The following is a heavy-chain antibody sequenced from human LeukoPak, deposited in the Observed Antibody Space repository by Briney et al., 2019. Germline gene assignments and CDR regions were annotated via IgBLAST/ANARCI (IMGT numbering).Heavy chain of an antibody. V-gene: IGHV3-74*01. CDR3: ARAPYYYGSGSYYTGPFDY. CDR1: GFTFSNYW. D-gene: IGHD3-10*01. CDR2: INNEGSST. Sequence: QAGGSLTLPCAASGFTFSNYWMHWVRQAPGKGLVWVSRINNEGSSTSYADSVKGRFTISRDNAKNTLYLQMNSLRAEDTAVYYCARAPYYYGSGSYYTGPFDYWGQGTLVTVSS. J-gene: IGHJ4*02.